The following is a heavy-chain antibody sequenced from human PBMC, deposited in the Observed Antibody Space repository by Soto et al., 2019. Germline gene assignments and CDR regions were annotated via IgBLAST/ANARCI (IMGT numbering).Heavy chain of an antibody. Sequence: EVQLLESGGGLVQPGGSLRLSCAASGFTFSSHAMTWVRQAPGKGLEWVSTITSSGAGTEYADSVKGRFSISRDNSGGTLFLQMNSLRVEDTAVYYCVKEYGMEVWGHGTTVIIFS. V-gene: IGHV3-23*01. J-gene: IGHJ6*01. CDR3: VKEYGMEV. CDR1: GFTFSSHA. CDR2: ITSSGAGT.